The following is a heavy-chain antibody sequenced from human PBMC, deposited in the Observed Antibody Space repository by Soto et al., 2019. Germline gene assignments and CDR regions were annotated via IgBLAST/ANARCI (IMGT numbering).Heavy chain of an antibody. V-gene: IGHV6-1*01. CDR3: ARGDCSGGSCYYDYYYGMDV. CDR2: TYYRSKWYN. Sequence: SQTLSLTCAISGDSVSSNTASWNWIRQSPSRGLEWLGRTYYRSKWYNDYAVSVKSRITINPDTSKNQFSLQLNSVTPEDTAVYYCARGDCSGGSCYYDYYYGMDVWGQGNTVTVSS. D-gene: IGHD2-15*01. CDR1: GDSVSSNTAS. J-gene: IGHJ6*01.